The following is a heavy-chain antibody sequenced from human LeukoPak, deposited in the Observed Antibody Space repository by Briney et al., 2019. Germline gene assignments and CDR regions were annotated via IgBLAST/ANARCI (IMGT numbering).Heavy chain of an antibody. Sequence: SETLSLTCTVSGGSIRSYYWSWIRQPPGKGLEWIAYISDIGSINYNPSLKSRVTISLDTSKNQFSLKLSSVTAADTAVYYCAGHHPRNTVDFWGQGTLVTVSS. J-gene: IGHJ4*02. CDR1: GGSIRSYY. D-gene: IGHD2/OR15-2a*01. CDR3: AGHHPRNTVDF. CDR2: ISDIGSI. V-gene: IGHV4-59*08.